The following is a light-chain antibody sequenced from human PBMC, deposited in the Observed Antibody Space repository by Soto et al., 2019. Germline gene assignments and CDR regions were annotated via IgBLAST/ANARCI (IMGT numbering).Light chain of an antibody. Sequence: EIVMTQSPATLSVSPGERDTLSCRASQTVSVNLAWYQQKPGQAPRLLIYGASTRATGTPARFSGSGSGTEFTLTISSLQSEYFAVYYCQQYNDSPPFTFGPGTRVDIK. J-gene: IGKJ3*01. V-gene: IGKV3-15*01. CDR2: GAS. CDR3: QQYNDSPPFT. CDR1: QTVSVN.